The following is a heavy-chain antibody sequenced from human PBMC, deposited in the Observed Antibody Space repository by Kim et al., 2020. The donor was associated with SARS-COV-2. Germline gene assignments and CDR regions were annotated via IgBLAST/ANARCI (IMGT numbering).Heavy chain of an antibody. Sequence: GGSLRLSCAASGFTFDDYAMHWVRQAPGKGLEWVSGISWNSGSIGYADSVKGRFTISRDNAKNSLYLQMNSLRAEDTALYYCAKDYFSPPVGPLDYWGQGTLVTVSS. CDR1: GFTFDDYA. CDR3: AKDYFSPPVGPLDY. V-gene: IGHV3-9*01. J-gene: IGHJ4*02. CDR2: ISWNSGSI. D-gene: IGHD1-26*01.